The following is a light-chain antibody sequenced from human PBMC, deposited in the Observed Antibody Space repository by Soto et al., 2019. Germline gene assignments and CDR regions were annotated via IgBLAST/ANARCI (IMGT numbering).Light chain of an antibody. Sequence: EILLTQSPSTLSASAGGRATITCRASPAIASFLAWYQQKPGQAPRLLIYDASTLHTGIPSRFSGSRSGTEHTLTIGSLQSEDFAAYYCRPFSSSSWTFGQGTKVDIK. J-gene: IGKJ1*01. CDR1: PAIASF. V-gene: IGKV1-9*01. CDR2: DAS. CDR3: RPFSSSSWT.